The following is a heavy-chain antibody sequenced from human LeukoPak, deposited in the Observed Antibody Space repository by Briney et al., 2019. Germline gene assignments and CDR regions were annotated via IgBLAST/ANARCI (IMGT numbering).Heavy chain of an antibody. J-gene: IGHJ2*01. CDR1: GFTLSNYA. D-gene: IGHD3-16*01. Sequence: GGSLRLSCAASGFTLSNYAMSWVRQGPGKGPEWVAGISYSSGSIYYLDSVRGRFTISRDNSRNTVYLQMNSLRAEDTAVYYCANDVLRLNYGYFDLWGRGTLVSVSS. V-gene: IGHV3-23*01. CDR2: ISYSSGSI. CDR3: ANDVLRLNYGYFDL.